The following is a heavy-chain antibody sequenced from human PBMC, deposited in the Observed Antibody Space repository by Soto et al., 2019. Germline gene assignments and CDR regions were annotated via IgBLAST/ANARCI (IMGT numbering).Heavy chain of an antibody. CDR3: ARDLGRRYYDSSGYYYYGMDV. D-gene: IGHD3-22*01. CDR2: INAGNGNT. J-gene: IGHJ6*02. CDR1: GGTFSSYT. Sequence: GASVKVSCTASGGTFSSYTISWVRQAPGQRLEWMGWINAGNGNTKYSQKFQGRVTITRDTSASTAYMELSSLRSEDTAVYYCARDLGRRYYDSSGYYYYGMDVWGQGTTVTV. V-gene: IGHV1-3*01.